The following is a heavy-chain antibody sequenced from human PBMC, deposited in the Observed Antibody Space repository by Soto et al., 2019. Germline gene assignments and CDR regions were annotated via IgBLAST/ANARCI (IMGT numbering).Heavy chain of an antibody. D-gene: IGHD3-22*01. V-gene: IGHV3-74*01. Sequence: LRLSCAASGFTFSSYWMHWVRQAPGKGLVWVSGINGDGKTATYADSVKGRFIISRDNAKNILYLQMNSLTAEDTAVYYCARPRYDGSGTPFDHWGQGSLVTVSS. CDR2: INGDGKTA. CDR3: ARPRYDGSGTPFDH. CDR1: GFTFSSYW. J-gene: IGHJ4*02.